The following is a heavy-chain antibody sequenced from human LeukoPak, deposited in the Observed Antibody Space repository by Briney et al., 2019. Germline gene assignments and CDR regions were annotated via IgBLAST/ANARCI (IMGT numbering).Heavy chain of an antibody. J-gene: IGHJ5*02. V-gene: IGHV4-39*01. Sequence: SETLSLTCTVSGDSVSSTRYYWGWIRQPPGKGLEWIGSIYYSGTTYYNPSLKSRVTILLDMSQNQFSLRLTSVTAADTAVYYCARYSYGGEDWFDPWGQGTLVTVSS. CDR3: ARYSYGGEDWFDP. D-gene: IGHD3-16*01. CDR2: IYYSGTT. CDR1: GDSVSSTRYY.